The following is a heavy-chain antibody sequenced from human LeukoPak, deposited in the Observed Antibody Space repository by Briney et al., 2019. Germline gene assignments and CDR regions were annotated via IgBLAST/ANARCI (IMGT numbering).Heavy chain of an antibody. CDR3: ARGSGYYSPFDY. V-gene: IGHV3-30-3*01. Sequence: SGGSLRLSCAASGFPFSSYAMAWVRQAPGKGLDWVTVISYDGSNKYYADSVKGRVTISRDNAKNSLFLQMNSLRAEDTAVYYCARGSGYYSPFDYWGQGTLVTVSS. CDR2: ISYDGSNK. J-gene: IGHJ4*02. CDR1: GFPFSSYA. D-gene: IGHD3-22*01.